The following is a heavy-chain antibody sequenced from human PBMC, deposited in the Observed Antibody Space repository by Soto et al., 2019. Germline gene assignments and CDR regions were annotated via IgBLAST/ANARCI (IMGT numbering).Heavy chain of an antibody. V-gene: IGHV3-21*06. Sequence: GGSPRLSCAASGLMFRAYTMNWVRQAPGKGLEWLSSISDDSSYIDYADSLRGRFTVSRDNARNSLYLQIDSLGVEDTAVYYCATPSYFSHWGPGTLGTVSS. CDR1: GLMFRAYT. CDR2: ISDDSSYI. D-gene: IGHD3-10*01. J-gene: IGHJ4*02. CDR3: ATPSYFSH.